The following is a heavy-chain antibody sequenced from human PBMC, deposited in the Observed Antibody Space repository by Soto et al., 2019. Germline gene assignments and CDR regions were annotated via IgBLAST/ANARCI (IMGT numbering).Heavy chain of an antibody. CDR1: GFTFSSYA. CDR3: ARVLDYGDYFDD. J-gene: IGHJ4*02. CDR2: ISYDGSNK. Sequence: GGSLRLSCAASGFTFSSYAMHWVRQAPGKGLEWVAVISYDGSNKYYADSVKGRFTISRDNSKNTLYLQMNSLRAEDTAVYYCARVLDYGDYFDDWGQGTLVTVSS. D-gene: IGHD4-17*01. V-gene: IGHV3-30-3*01.